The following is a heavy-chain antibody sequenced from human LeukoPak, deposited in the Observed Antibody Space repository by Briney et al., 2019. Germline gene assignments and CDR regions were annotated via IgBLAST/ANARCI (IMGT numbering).Heavy chain of an antibody. CDR3: ARISSSNWYNERGAFDV. D-gene: IGHD6-13*01. V-gene: IGHV4-59*01. CDR1: GGSISSYY. CDR2: IYYSGST. Sequence: SETLSLTCTVSGGSISSYYWSWIRQPPGKGLEWIGYIYYSGSTNYNPSLKSRATISVDTSKNQFSLKLRSVTAADTAVYYCARISSSNWYNERGAFDVWGQGTMVTVSS. J-gene: IGHJ3*01.